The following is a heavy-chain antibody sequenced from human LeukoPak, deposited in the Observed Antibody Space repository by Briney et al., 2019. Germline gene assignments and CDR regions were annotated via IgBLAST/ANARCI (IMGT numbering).Heavy chain of an antibody. V-gene: IGHV4-59*01. CDR2: MYYSGST. J-gene: IGHJ4*02. CDR3: ARVSVSGYGYCYFDY. D-gene: IGHD5-12*01. Sequence: SETLSLTCTVSGGSIRSSYWSWIRQPPGKGLEWIGYMYYSGSTKYNPSLKSRVTMSVDTSQNQFSLKLSSVTAADTAVYHCARVSVSGYGYCYFDYWGQGTLVTVSS. CDR1: GGSIRSSY.